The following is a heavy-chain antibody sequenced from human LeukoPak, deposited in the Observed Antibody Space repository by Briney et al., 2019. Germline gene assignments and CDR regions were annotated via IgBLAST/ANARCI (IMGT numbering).Heavy chain of an antibody. J-gene: IGHJ5*02. CDR2: ISYDGSNK. D-gene: IGHD2-2*01. CDR1: GFTFSSYA. Sequence: GRSLRLSCAASGFTFSSYAMHWVRQAPGKGLEWVAVISYDGSNKYYADSVKGRFTISRDNSKNTLYLQMNSLRAEDTAVYYCARDPLRGRPLYCSSTSCWSGWFDPWGQGTLVTVSS. CDR3: ARDPLRGRPLYCSSTSCWSGWFDP. V-gene: IGHV3-30-3*01.